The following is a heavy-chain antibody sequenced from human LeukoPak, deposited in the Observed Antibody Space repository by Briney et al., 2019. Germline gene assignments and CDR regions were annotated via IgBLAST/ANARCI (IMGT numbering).Heavy chain of an antibody. CDR1: GFTFSSYN. V-gene: IGHV3-48*04. Sequence: GSLRLSCAASGFTFSSYNMNWVRQAPGKGLEWLSFISRSSSTIYYADSVKGRFTISRDNAKNSLYLQMNSLRGEDTAVYFCARGGTYDIWGQGTRVTVSS. CDR2: ISRSSSTI. J-gene: IGHJ3*02. CDR3: ARGGTYDI.